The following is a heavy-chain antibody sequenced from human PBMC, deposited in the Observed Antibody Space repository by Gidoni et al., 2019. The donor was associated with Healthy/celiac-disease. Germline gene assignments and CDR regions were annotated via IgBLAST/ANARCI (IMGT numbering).Heavy chain of an antibody. CDR3: ARAGYMGTYDDYGMDV. V-gene: IGHV1-69*12. D-gene: IGHD5-18*01. Sequence: QVQLVQSGAEVQTPGSSVMVYCTGSGGTFCSYAICWVRQAPGQGLEWVGGISPISGTANYAQKFQGRVTITADESTSTAYMELSSLRSEDTAVDYCARAGYMGTYDDYGMDVWGQGTTVTVSS. CDR1: GGTFCSYA. CDR2: ISPISGTA. J-gene: IGHJ6*02.